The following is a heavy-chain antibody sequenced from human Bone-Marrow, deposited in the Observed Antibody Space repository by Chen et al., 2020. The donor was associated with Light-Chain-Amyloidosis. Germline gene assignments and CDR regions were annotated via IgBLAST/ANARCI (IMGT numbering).Heavy chain of an antibody. CDR2: IIPLFGRA. CDR1: GGSFSNFS. CDR3: AMSGGDNYNSRSTGPFDY. D-gene: IGHD1-1*01. Sequence: QVQLVQSGAEVRKPGSSVQVSCKASGGSFSNFSISWVRQAPGQGLEWMGGIIPLFGRANYAQMFQGRITIMADESTSTAYMQLTSLRPGDTAVFYCAMSGGDNYNSRSTGPFDYWGQGTPVTVSS. V-gene: IGHV1-69*01. J-gene: IGHJ4*02.